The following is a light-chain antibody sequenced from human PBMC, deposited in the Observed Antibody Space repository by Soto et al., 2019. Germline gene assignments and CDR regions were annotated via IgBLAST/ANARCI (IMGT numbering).Light chain of an antibody. Sequence: QSVLTQPPSVSGAPGQRVTISCTGSSSDIGAGYAVHWYQQLPGTAPKLLIYGDTNRPSGVPDRFSGSRSGTSASLAITGLQAEDEADYYCQSCDSSLSGFVFGTGTKVT. V-gene: IGLV1-40*01. CDR1: SSDIGAGYA. J-gene: IGLJ1*01. CDR2: GDT. CDR3: QSCDSSLSGFV.